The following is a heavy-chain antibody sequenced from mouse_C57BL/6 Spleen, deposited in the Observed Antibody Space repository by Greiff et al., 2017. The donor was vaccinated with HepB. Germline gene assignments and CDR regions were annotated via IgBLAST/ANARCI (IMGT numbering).Heavy chain of an antibody. Sequence: EVQVVESGAGLVKPGGSLKLSCAASGFTFSSYAMSWVRQTPEKRLEWVAYISSGGDYIYYADTVKGRYTISRDNASNTLYLQMSSLKSEDTAIYYCTRDPYYGSSYWYFDVWGTGTTVTVSS. D-gene: IGHD1-1*01. CDR3: TRDPYYGSSYWYFDV. J-gene: IGHJ1*03. CDR2: ISSGGDYI. CDR1: GFTFSSYA. V-gene: IGHV5-9-1*02.